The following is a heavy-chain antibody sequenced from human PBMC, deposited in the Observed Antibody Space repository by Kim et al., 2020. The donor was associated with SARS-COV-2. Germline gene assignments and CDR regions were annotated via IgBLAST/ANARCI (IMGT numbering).Heavy chain of an antibody. Sequence: GGSLRLSCAASGFTFSNAWMSWVRQAPGKGLEWVGRIKSKTDGGTTDYAAPVKGRFTISRDDSKNTLYLQMNSLKTEDTAVYYCTTPYLWVVGAIRADFDYWGQGTLVTVSS. CDR1: GFTFSNAW. J-gene: IGHJ4*02. CDR3: TTPYLWVVGAIRADFDY. CDR2: IKSKTDGGTT. D-gene: IGHD1-26*01. V-gene: IGHV3-15*01.